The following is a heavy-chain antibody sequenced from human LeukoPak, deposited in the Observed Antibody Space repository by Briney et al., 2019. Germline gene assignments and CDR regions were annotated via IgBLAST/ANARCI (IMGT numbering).Heavy chain of an antibody. CDR1: GGSISSHY. J-gene: IGHJ4*02. CDR2: IYTSGST. V-gene: IGHV4-4*07. Sequence: SETLSLTCTVSGGSISSHYWSWIRQPAGKGLEWIGRIYTSGSTNYNPSLKSRVTMSVDTSKNQFSLKLSSVTAADTAVYYCARDPYGSGSGHFDYWGQGTLVTVSS. D-gene: IGHD3-10*01. CDR3: ARDPYGSGSGHFDY.